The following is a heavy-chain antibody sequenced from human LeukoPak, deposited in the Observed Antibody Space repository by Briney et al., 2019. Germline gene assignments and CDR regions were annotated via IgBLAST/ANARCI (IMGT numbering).Heavy chain of an antibody. CDR1: GLTFSSYA. D-gene: IGHD6-13*01. CDR2: IIASGGST. Sequence: PGVPLRLSCAASGLTFSSYAMGWVRQSPGKGLEWVSGIIASGGSTYYAGSVKGRFTISRDNSKNRLYLQMNSLRAEDTAVYYSAKLLGQQPTNVGYRGQGTLVTVSS. V-gene: IGHV3-23*01. CDR3: AKLLGQQPTNVGY. J-gene: IGHJ4*02.